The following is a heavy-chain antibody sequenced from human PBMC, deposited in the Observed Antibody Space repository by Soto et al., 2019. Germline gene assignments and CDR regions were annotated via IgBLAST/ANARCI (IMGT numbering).Heavy chain of an antibody. Sequence: VGSLRLSCAASGFTFSSHWMSWFRQAPGKGLEWVANINQDGGDTYYVDSVKGRVTISRDNAKNSLYLQMTTLRAEDTAVYYCARDHVEPGLTFDYWGQGTLVTVSA. CDR3: ARDHVEPGLTFDY. CDR1: GFTFSSHW. CDR2: INQDGGDT. V-gene: IGHV3-7*03. J-gene: IGHJ4*02. D-gene: IGHD2-8*02.